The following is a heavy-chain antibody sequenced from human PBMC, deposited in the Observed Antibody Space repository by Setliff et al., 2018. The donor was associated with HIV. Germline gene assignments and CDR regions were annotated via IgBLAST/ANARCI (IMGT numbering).Heavy chain of an antibody. J-gene: IGHJ4*02. D-gene: IGHD5-12*01. Sequence: PGGSLRLSCGASGFTFGNFWMNWVRRPPGKGLEWVANIKQDGSDKYYVDSVRGRFTISRDNTRSSLFLHMDSLTAEDTAVYYCAREALSRDGYSYFDYWGQGTLVTVSS. CDR3: AREALSRDGYSYFDY. CDR2: IKQDGSDK. CDR1: GFTFGNFW. V-gene: IGHV3-7*01.